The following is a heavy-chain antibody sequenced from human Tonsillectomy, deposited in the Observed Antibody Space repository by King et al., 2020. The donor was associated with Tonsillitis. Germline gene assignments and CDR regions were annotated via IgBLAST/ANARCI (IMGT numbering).Heavy chain of an antibody. V-gene: IGHV3-30-3*01. CDR3: ARPLWRDYDTSGYYFSGFDY. CDR2: ISYDGSNK. Sequence: VQLVESGGGVVQPGRSLRLSCAASGFTFSSYAMHWVRQAPGKGLEWVAVISYDGSNKYYAESVKGRFTISRDNSKNTLYLQMNSLRAEDTAVYYCARPLWRDYDTSGYYFSGFDYWGQGTLVTVSS. CDR1: GFTFSSYA. J-gene: IGHJ4*02. D-gene: IGHD3-22*01.